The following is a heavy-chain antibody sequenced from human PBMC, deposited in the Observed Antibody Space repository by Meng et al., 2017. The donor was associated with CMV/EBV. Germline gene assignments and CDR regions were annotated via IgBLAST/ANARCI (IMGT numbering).Heavy chain of an antibody. Sequence: GGSLRLSCAASGFTFSSSWMSWVRQAPGKGLEWVANIKQDGSEKYYADSVKGRFTISRDNAKNSLYLQMNSLRAEDTAVYYCARDLLPGYYYGMDVWGQGTTVTVSS. CDR2: IKQDGSEK. V-gene: IGHV3-7*01. CDR1: GFTFSSSW. D-gene: IGHD3-10*01. CDR3: ARDLLPGYYYGMDV. J-gene: IGHJ6*02.